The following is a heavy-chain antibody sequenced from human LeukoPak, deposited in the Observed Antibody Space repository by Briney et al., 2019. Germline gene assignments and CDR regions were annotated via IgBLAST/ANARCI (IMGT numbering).Heavy chain of an antibody. J-gene: IGHJ3*02. V-gene: IGHV4-59*01. Sequence: SETLSLTCTVSGGSISSYYWSWSRQPPGKGLEWIGYIYYSGSTNYNPSLKSRVTISVDTSKNQFSLKLSSVTAADTAVYYCAGGDDAFDIWGQGTMVTVSS. CDR1: GGSISSYY. CDR2: IYYSGST. CDR3: AGGDDAFDI.